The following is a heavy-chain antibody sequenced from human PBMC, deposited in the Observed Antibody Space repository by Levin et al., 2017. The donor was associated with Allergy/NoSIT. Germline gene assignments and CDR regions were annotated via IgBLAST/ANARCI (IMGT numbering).Heavy chain of an antibody. D-gene: IGHD5-18*01. J-gene: IGHJ4*02. Sequence: GESLKISCAASGFTFKDYGMSWVRQAPGKGLEWVSGINWSGGGTGYADSVKGRFTISRDNAKNSLYLQMNSLRDEDTALYYCARAERDGYSYGPDYWGQGTLVTVSS. CDR2: INWSGGGT. CDR1: GFTFKDYG. V-gene: IGHV3-20*04. CDR3: ARAERDGYSYGPDY.